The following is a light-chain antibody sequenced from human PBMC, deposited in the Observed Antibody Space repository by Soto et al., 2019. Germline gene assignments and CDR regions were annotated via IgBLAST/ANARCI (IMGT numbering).Light chain of an antibody. CDR2: AAS. V-gene: IGKV3-15*01. CDR3: QQYNNWPLT. CDR1: QSVSSN. Sequence: VMTQSPASLPVSQRERATLSCRASQSVSSNLAWYQQKPGQAPRLLMYAASTRATGIPARFSGSASGTEFTLTISSLQSEDLAVYYCQQYNNWPLTFGQGTKWIS. J-gene: IGKJ1*01.